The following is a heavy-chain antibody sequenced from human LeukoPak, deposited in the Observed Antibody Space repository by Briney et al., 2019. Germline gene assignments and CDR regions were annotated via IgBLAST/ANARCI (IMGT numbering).Heavy chain of an antibody. CDR2: INPSGGST. V-gene: IGHV1-46*03. J-gene: IGHJ6*03. Sequence: RSSVKVSCKASGYTFTSYYMHWVRQAPGQGLEWMGIINPSGGSTSYAQKFQGRVTMTRDTSTSTVYMELSSLRSEDTAVYYCARVHLTIFVPGDYYYMDVWGKGTTVTVSS. CDR3: ARVHLTIFVPGDYYYMDV. D-gene: IGHD3-3*01. CDR1: GYTFTSYY.